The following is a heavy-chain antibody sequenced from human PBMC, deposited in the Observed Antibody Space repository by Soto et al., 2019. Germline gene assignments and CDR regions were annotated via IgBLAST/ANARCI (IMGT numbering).Heavy chain of an antibody. J-gene: IGHJ2*01. CDR1: GGSVSSGSYY. Sequence: QVQLQESGPGLVKPSETLSLTCTVSGGSVSSGSYYWSCIRQPPGKGLEWIGYLYYSGSTNYNPSPETRVTVSLDTSKTQFSLKLSYVSAEDPAVYYCASPGTLSWSFDLWGRGTLITVYS. CDR3: ASPGTLSWSFDL. V-gene: IGHV4-61*01. CDR2: LYYSGST.